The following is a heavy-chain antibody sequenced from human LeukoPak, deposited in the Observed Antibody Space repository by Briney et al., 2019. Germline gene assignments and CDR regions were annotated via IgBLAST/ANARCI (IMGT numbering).Heavy chain of an antibody. CDR1: GFTLSSYW. Sequence: PGGSLRLSCAASGFTLSSYWMTWVRQAPGKGLEWVASIKEDGSEKHYVDSVKGRFTISRDNAKNSLSLEMNSLRAEDTAVYYCVRSYDYWGQGTLVTVSS. CDR3: VRSYDY. CDR2: IKEDGSEK. V-gene: IGHV3-7*01. J-gene: IGHJ4*02.